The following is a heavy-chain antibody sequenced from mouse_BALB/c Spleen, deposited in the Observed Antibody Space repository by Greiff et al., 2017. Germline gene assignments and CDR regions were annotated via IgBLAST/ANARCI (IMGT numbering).Heavy chain of an antibody. Sequence: QVQLKQSGAELMKPGASVKISCKATGYTFSSYWIEWVKQRPGHGLEWIGEILPGSGSTNYNVKFKGKATFTADTSSNTAYMQLSSLTSEDSAVYYCARRGYYYAMDYWGQGTSVTVSS. J-gene: IGHJ4*01. CDR3: ARRGYYYAMDY. V-gene: IGHV1-9*01. CDR1: GYTFSSYW. CDR2: ILPGSGST.